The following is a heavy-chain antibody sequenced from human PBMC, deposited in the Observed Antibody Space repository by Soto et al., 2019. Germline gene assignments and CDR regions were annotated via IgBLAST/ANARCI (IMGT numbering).Heavy chain of an antibody. Sequence: QVQLQESGPGLVKPSETLSLTCTVSGGSISRFYWSWIRQPPGKGLEWIGYIYYGGGTNYNPSLKSRVTISVDTSKNQFSLKLDSVTAADTAVYYCARKVCSGGSCPFDYWGQGTLVTVSS. CDR2: IYYGGGT. D-gene: IGHD2-15*01. J-gene: IGHJ4*02. CDR1: GGSISRFY. CDR3: ARKVCSGGSCPFDY. V-gene: IGHV4-59*01.